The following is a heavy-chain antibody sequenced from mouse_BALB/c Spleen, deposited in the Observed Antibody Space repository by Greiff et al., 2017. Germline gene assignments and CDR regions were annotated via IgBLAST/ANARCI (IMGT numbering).Heavy chain of an antibody. J-gene: IGHJ3*01. D-gene: IGHD2-3*01. CDR1: GYTFTSYV. CDR3: ARSNDGYNFLFAY. V-gene: IGHV1-14*01. Sequence: EVKLVESGPELVKPGASVKMSCKASGYTFTSYVMHWVKQKPGQGLEWIGYINPYNDGTKYNEKFKGKATLTSDKSSSTAYMELSSLTSEDSAVYYCARSNDGYNFLFAYWGQGTLVTVSA. CDR2: INPYNDGT.